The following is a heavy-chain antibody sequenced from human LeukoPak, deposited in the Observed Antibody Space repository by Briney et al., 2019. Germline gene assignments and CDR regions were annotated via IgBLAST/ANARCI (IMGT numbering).Heavy chain of an antibody. Sequence: SGTLSLTCAVSGDSISSSNWWSWVRQPPGKGLEWIGEIYHSGSTKYNPSLKSRVTISVDKSKNQFSLKVSSVTAADTAVYYCARVADYDILTGQRFNWFDPWGQGILVTVSS. J-gene: IGHJ5*02. CDR3: ARVADYDILTGQRFNWFDP. D-gene: IGHD3-9*01. V-gene: IGHV4-4*02. CDR2: IYHSGST. CDR1: GDSISSSNW.